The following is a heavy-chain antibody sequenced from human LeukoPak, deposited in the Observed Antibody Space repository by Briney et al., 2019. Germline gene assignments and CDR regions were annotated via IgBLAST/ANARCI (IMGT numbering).Heavy chain of an antibody. V-gene: IGHV3-23*01. CDR3: AKAPYYYYGMDV. Sequence: GGSLRLSCAASGFTFSSYAMSWVRQAPGKGLEWVSAISGSGGSTYYADSVKGRFTISRDNSKNTLYLQMNSLRAEDTALYYCAKAPYYYYGMDVWGQGTTVTVSS. J-gene: IGHJ6*02. CDR2: ISGSGGST. CDR1: GFTFSSYA.